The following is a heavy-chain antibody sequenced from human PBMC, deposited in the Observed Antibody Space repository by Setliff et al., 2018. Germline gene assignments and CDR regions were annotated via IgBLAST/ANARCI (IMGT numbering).Heavy chain of an antibody. J-gene: IGHJ6*01. CDR1: GGHISGSHYY. D-gene: IGHD6-13*01. CDR3: VGESRSTWYRRDF. Sequence: SETLSLTCSVSGGHISGSHYYWVWMRQPPGKRLEWLGSTYYNGTAYYNPSLQSRVAISVDTSKNYFSLDVSSVTAADTDVYYCVGESRSTWYRRDFWG. V-gene: IGHV4-39*02. CDR2: TYYNGTA.